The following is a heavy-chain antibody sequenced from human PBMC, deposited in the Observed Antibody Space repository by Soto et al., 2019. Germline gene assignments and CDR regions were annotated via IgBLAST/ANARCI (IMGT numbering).Heavy chain of an antibody. Sequence: GGSLRLSCAASGFTFSSYWMHWVRQAPGKGLVWVSRINSDGSSTSYADSVKGRFTISRDNAKNTLYLQMNSLRAEDTAVYYCASGAYYDFWSGYYIGGVDYWGQGTLVTVSS. V-gene: IGHV3-74*01. J-gene: IGHJ4*02. D-gene: IGHD3-3*01. CDR1: GFTFSSYW. CDR2: INSDGSST. CDR3: ASGAYYDFWSGYYIGGVDY.